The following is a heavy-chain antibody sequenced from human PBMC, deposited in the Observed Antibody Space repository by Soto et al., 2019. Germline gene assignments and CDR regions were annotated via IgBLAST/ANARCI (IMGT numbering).Heavy chain of an antibody. CDR1: GYTFTSYG. V-gene: IGHV1-18*01. Sequence: QVQLVQSGAEVKKPGASVKVSCKASGYTFTSYGISWVRQAPGQGLEWMGWISAYNGNTNYAQKLQGRVTRTTDTSTSTAYMELRSLRSDDTAVYYCARVKYSPPYYYYSGMDVWGQGTTVTVSS. J-gene: IGHJ6*02. CDR2: ISAYNGNT. CDR3: ARVKYSPPYYYYSGMDV. D-gene: IGHD5-18*01.